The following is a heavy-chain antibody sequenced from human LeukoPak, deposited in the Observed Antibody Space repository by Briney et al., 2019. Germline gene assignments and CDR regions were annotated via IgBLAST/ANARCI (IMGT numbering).Heavy chain of an antibody. CDR3: AKDSTPYSGNTFYFDY. CDR1: GFTFSSYA. V-gene: IGHV3-23*01. CDR2: MSGSGMTP. J-gene: IGHJ4*02. Sequence: GGSLRLSCAASGFTFSSYAISWVRQAPGKGLGWVSTMSGSGMTPKYADSVKGRFTISRDNSNNTLYLQMNSLRAEDTAVYYCAKDSTPYSGNTFYFDYWGQGTLVTVSS. D-gene: IGHD1-7*01.